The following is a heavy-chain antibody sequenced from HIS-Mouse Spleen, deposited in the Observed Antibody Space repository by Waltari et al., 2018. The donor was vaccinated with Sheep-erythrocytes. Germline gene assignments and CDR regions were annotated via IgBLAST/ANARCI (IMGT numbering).Heavy chain of an antibody. Sequence: EVQLVESGGGLVKPGGSLRLSCAASGFTFSSYSMNWVRQAPGKGPVKGLGGSSSISSSSSYIYYADSVKGRFTISRDNAKNSLYLQMNSLRAEDTAVYYCARDSTSDAFDIWGQGTMVTVSS. D-gene: IGHD6-6*01. CDR2: ISSSSSYI. CDR3: ARDSTSDAFDI. J-gene: IGHJ3*02. V-gene: IGHV3-21*01. CDR1: GFTFSSYS.